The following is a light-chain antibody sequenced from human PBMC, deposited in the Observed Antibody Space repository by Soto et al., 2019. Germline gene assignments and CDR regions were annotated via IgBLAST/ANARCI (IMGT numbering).Light chain of an antibody. J-gene: IGKJ5*01. CDR3: QKYNSAPRT. CDR2: AAS. Sequence: DIHMPQSLSSLSVSVVDIVTITCRASQGISNYLAWYQQKPGKVPKLLIYAASTLQSGVPSRFSGSGSGTDFTLTISSLQPEDVATYYCQKYNSAPRTFGQGTRLEIK. CDR1: QGISNY. V-gene: IGKV1-27*01.